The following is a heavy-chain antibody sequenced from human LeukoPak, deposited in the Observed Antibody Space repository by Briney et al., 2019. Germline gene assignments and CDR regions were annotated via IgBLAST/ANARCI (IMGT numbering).Heavy chain of an antibody. V-gene: IGHV3-7*01. Sequence: GGSLRLSCAASGFTFSDSWMSWVRQAPGKGLEWVANMNQDGSEKDCVDSVKGRFTISRDNARNSLYLQMGSLRAEDTAVYYCATYTHWVAGDVWRQGTTVTVSS. CDR3: ATYTHWVAGDV. CDR2: MNQDGSEK. J-gene: IGHJ6*02. D-gene: IGHD3-16*01. CDR1: GFTFSDSW.